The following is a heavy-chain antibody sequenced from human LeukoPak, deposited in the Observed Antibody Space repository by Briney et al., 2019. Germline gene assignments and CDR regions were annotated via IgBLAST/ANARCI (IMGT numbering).Heavy chain of an antibody. Sequence: PGGSLRLSCAASGFTFSSYAMHWVRQAPGKGLEYVSAISSNGGSTYYANSVKGRFTISIDNSKNTLYLQMGSLRAEDTAVYYCARGAPAGRFGDQYFDYWGQGTLVTVSS. D-gene: IGHD3-10*01. V-gene: IGHV3-64*01. CDR3: ARGAPAGRFGDQYFDY. CDR2: ISSNGGST. CDR1: GFTFSSYA. J-gene: IGHJ4*02.